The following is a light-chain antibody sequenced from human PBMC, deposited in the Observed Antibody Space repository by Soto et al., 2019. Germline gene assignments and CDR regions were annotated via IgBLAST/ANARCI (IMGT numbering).Light chain of an antibody. CDR1: SNDVGGYNY. V-gene: IGLV2-14*01. CDR2: EVS. CDR3: TTYTSTIPYV. J-gene: IGLJ1*01. Sequence: QSVLTQPASVTGSPGQSITISGTGSSNDVGGYNYVSWYQQHPGQAPKLIIYEVSDRPSGVSPRFSGSKSGNTASLTISGLQVEGEADYFCTTYTSTIPYVFGSGTKVTVL.